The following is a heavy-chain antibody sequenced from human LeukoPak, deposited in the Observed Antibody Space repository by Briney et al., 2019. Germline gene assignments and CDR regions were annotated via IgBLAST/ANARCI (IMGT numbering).Heavy chain of an antibody. CDR2: ISYDGSNK. CDR3: ARDAGLYSSYFDY. CDR1: GFTFSSYW. J-gene: IGHJ4*02. Sequence: QPGGSLRLSCAASGFTFSSYWMSWVRQAPGKGLEWVAVISYDGSNKYYADSVKGRFTISRDNSKNTLYLQMNSLRAEDTAVYYCARDAGLYSSYFDYWGQGTLVTVSS. V-gene: IGHV3-30-3*01. D-gene: IGHD5-18*01.